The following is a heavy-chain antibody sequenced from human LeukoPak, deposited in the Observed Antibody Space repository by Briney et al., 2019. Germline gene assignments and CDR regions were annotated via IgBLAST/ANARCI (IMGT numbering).Heavy chain of an antibody. J-gene: IGHJ3*02. V-gene: IGHV3-23*01. Sequence: PGGSLRLSCAASGFTFSSYAMSWVRQAPGKGLEWVSAISGSGGSTYYADSVKGRFTISRDNSKNTLYLQMNSLRAEDTAVYYCAKGGDGRGYYYGAFDIWGQGTMVTVSS. CDR1: GFTFSSYA. CDR3: AKGGDGRGYYYGAFDI. D-gene: IGHD3-22*01. CDR2: ISGSGGST.